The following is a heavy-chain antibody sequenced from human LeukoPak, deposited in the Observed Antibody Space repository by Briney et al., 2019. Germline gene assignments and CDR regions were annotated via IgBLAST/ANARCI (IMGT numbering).Heavy chain of an antibody. Sequence: SETLSLTCAVYGGSFSGYYWSWIRQPPGKGLEWIGETNHSGSTNYNPSLKSRVTISVDTSKNQFSLKLSSVTAADTAVYYCATLPYCSSTSCYYYGMDVWGQGTTVTVSS. J-gene: IGHJ6*02. V-gene: IGHV4-34*01. CDR1: GGSFSGYY. CDR3: ATLPYCSSTSCYYYGMDV. CDR2: TNHSGST. D-gene: IGHD2-2*01.